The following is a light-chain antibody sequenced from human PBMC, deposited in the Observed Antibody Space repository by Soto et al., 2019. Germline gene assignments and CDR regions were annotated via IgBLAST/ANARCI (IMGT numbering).Light chain of an antibody. CDR3: QQRSNWPPYT. Sequence: EFVLTQSPATLSLSPGERATLSCRASQSVSSYLAWYQQKPGQAPRLLIYDASNRATGIPARFSGSGSGTDFTLTISSLEPEDFAVYYCQQRSNWPPYTFGQGTRLKIK. J-gene: IGKJ2*01. CDR2: DAS. V-gene: IGKV3-11*01. CDR1: QSVSSY.